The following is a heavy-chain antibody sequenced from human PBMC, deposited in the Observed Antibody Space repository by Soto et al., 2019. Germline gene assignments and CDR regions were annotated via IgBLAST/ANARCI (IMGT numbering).Heavy chain of an antibody. D-gene: IGHD5-18*01. J-gene: IGHJ5*02. CDR3: ARGTYTYSYEIDL. CDR2: IYSSGST. CDR1: GGSISSGGYY. Sequence: QVQLQESGPGLVKPSQTLSLTCSVSGGSISSGGYYWSWVRQHPGKGLEWIGYIYSSGSTYHNPSVGSRVSISIDTSKNLFSLKLTSVTAADPAVYFCARGTYTYSYEIDLWGQGTLVTVSS. V-gene: IGHV4-31*03.